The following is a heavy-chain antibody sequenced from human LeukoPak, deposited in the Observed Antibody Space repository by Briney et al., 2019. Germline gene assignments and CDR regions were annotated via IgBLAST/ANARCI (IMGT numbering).Heavy chain of an antibody. CDR2: ISGSGGST. CDR3: AKSGYSYGYPD. Sequence: PGGSLRLSCAASGFTLSSYAMSWVRQAPGKGREWVSAISGSGGSTYYADSVKGRFTISRDNSKNTLCLQMNSLRAEDTAVYYCAKSGYSYGYPDWGQGTLVTVSS. D-gene: IGHD5-18*01. V-gene: IGHV3-23*01. CDR1: GFTLSSYA. J-gene: IGHJ4*02.